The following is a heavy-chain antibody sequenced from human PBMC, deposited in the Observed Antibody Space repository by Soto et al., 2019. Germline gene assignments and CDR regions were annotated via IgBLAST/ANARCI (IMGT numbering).Heavy chain of an antibody. J-gene: IGHJ4*02. Sequence: SGPTLVNPTQTLTLTCTFSGFSLGTTGMRVSWIRQPPGKALEWLARIDWDDDKFYSTSLKTRLAISKDTSKNQVVLRMTNMDPADTATYYCARTAGYYRGRQFDYWGQGTLVTVSS. V-gene: IGHV2-70*04. D-gene: IGHD3-10*01. CDR3: ARTAGYYRGRQFDY. CDR1: GFSLGTTGMR. CDR2: IDWDDDK.